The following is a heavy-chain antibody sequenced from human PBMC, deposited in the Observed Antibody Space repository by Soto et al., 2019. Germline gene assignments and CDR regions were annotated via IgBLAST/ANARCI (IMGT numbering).Heavy chain of an antibody. CDR3: VREGRGSFDF. V-gene: IGHV3-23*01. D-gene: IGHD5-12*01. Sequence: GGSLRLSCAASGFIFSNYAMNWVRQAPGKGLEWVSVIGGRGGSAYYADSVQGRFTISRDNSKNTLSLQMSSLTADDTAIYYCVREGRGSFDFWGRGTMVTVSS. J-gene: IGHJ3*01. CDR1: GFIFSNYA. CDR2: IGGRGGSA.